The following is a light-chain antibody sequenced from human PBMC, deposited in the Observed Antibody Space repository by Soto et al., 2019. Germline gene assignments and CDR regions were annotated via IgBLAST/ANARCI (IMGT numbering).Light chain of an antibody. CDR1: QSVSSSY. CDR3: QHFGSSKLT. CDR2: AAS. J-gene: IGKJ4*01. V-gene: IGKV3-20*01. Sequence: EIVLTQSPGTLSLSPGERATLSCRASQSVSSSYLAWYQQKPGQAPRLLIYAASSRATGIPEQFSGSGSGTDFTLTIIRLEPEDLTVYYCQHFGSSKLTFGGGTKVEIK.